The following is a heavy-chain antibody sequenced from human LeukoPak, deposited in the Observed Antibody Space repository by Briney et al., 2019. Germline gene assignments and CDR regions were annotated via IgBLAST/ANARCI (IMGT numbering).Heavy chain of an antibody. CDR2: IYNSGNT. V-gene: IGHV4-34*01. CDR3: VRAYDY. CDR1: GFTFSNAW. Sequence: GSLRLSCAASGFTFSNAWMSWIRQSPGKGLEWIGEIYNSGNTIYNPSLKSRATISVDTSKNQVSLNLISVTAADTAVYYCVRAYDYWGQGTLVTVSS. J-gene: IGHJ4*02.